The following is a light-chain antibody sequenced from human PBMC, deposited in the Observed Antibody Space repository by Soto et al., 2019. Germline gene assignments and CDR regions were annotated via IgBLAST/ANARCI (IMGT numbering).Light chain of an antibody. CDR1: ISDVGGYNY. CDR2: EVS. CDR3: SSYTTSSASV. Sequence: QCLLTQAASVSGSRGQSIAISCTGTISDVGGYNYVSWYQQHPGKAPKLMIYEVSNRPAGVSNRFSGSKSGNTASLTISGLQAEDEADYYRSSYTTSSASVFGTGTKVTVL. J-gene: IGLJ1*01. V-gene: IGLV2-14*01.